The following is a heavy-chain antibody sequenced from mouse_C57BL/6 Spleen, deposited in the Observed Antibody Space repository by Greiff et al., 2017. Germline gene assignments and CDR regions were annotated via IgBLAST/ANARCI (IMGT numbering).Heavy chain of an antibody. CDR3: TRWSNYVGAMDY. V-gene: IGHV1-15*01. D-gene: IGHD2-5*01. J-gene: IGHJ4*01. Sequence: QVQLQQSGAELVRPGASVTLSCKASGYTFTDYEMHWVKQTPVHGLEWIGAIDPETGGTAYNQKFKGKAILTADKSSSTAYMELRSLTSEDSAVYYCTRWSNYVGAMDYWGQGTSVTVSS. CDR2: IDPETGGT. CDR1: GYTFTDYE.